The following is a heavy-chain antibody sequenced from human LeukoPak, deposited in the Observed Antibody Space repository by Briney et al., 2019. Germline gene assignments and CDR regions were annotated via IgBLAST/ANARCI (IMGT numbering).Heavy chain of an antibody. Sequence: GGSLRLSCAASGFTFSSYWMHWVRHAPGKGLVWVSRINSDGSSTSYTDSVKGRFTISRDNAKNTLYLQMNSLRAKDTAVYYCARVGDSSGYYGYYYYYYGMDVWGQGTTVTVSS. CDR2: INSDGSST. CDR1: GFTFSSYW. CDR3: ARVGDSSGYYGYYYYYYGMDV. J-gene: IGHJ6*02. V-gene: IGHV3-74*01. D-gene: IGHD3-22*01.